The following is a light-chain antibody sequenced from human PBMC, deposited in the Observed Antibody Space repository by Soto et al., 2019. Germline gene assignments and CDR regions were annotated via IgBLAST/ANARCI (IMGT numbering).Light chain of an antibody. Sequence: EIGLSHSPDTLPFSPGERATLSCGASQSVSSTYLAWYQQKPGQAPRLLLYGTSSRATGIPDRFSGSVSGPDSTLTISSLEPEDLAVYYCQQPGPSPWTFGQGTQLDIK. J-gene: IGKJ1*01. CDR3: QQPGPSPWT. CDR2: GTS. V-gene: IGKV3-20*01. CDR1: QSVSSTY.